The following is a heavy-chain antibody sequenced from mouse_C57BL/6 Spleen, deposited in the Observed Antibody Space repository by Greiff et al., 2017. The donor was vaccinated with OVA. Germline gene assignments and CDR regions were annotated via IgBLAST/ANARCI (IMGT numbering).Heavy chain of an antibody. D-gene: IGHD2-12*01. V-gene: IGHV1-50*01. J-gene: IGHJ4*01. CDR1: GYTFTSYW. Sequence: QVQLQQPGAELVKPGASVKLSCKASGYTFTSYWMQWVKQRPGQGLEWIGEIDPSDSYTNYNQKFKGKATLTVDTSSSTAYMQLSSLTSEDSAVYYCARGGLYDGCPYAMDYWGQGTSVTVSS. CDR3: ARGGLYDGCPYAMDY. CDR2: IDPSDSYT.